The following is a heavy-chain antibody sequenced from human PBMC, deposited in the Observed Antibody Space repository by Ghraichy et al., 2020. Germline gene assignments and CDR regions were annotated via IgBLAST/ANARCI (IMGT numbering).Heavy chain of an antibody. CDR3: ARGGPGCGGDCYSGADAFDI. J-gene: IGHJ3*02. D-gene: IGHD2-21*02. Sequence: SETLSLTCAVSGDSISSNQWWSWVRQPPGKGLEWIGEIHHGGSTNNHPSLKSRVTMSLDKSKNHFSLNLTSVTAADTAVYYCARGGPGCGGDCYSGADAFDIWGQGTMVTVSS. CDR1: GDSISSNQW. V-gene: IGHV4-4*02. CDR2: IHHGGST.